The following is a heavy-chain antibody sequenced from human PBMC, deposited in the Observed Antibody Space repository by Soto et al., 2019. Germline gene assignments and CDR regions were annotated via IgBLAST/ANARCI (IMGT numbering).Heavy chain of an antibody. CDR3: ARGSAGTCDY. V-gene: IGHV1-8*01. CDR2: MNPNSGTT. CDR1: GYAFTSYD. J-gene: IGHJ4*02. D-gene: IGHD1-1*01. Sequence: ASLKVYCKASGYAFTSYDINWVRQATGQGLEWMGWMNPNSGTTGYAQKFQGRVTMTRNTSTSTAYMELSSLRSEDTAVYYCARGSAGTCDYWGQGTLVTVSS.